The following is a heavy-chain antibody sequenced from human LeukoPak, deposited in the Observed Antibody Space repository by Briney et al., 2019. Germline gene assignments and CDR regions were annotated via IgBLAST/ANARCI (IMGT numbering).Heavy chain of an antibody. D-gene: IGHD3-16*01. CDR1: GGTFSSYA. CDR3: ANNDGGRYYYYYMDV. V-gene: IGHV1-69*01. Sequence: ASVKVSCTASGGTFSSYAISWVRQAPGQGLEWMGGIIPIFGTANYAQKFQGRVTITADESTSTAYMELSSLRSEDTAVYYCANNDGGRYYYYYMDVWGKGTTVTVSS. J-gene: IGHJ6*03. CDR2: IIPIFGTA.